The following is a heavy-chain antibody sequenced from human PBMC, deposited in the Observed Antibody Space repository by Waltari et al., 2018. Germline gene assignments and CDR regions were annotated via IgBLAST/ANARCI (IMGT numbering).Heavy chain of an antibody. V-gene: IGHV1-2*02. Sequence: QVQLVQSGAEVKKPGASVKVSCKASGNSFTGHYIHWVRQAPGQGLEWMGWSNPNRGGTMYGEKFQGRVTMTRDTSITTLYMELSSLRSDDTAVYYCARVWFHSGLDYWGQGTLVTVSS. D-gene: IGHD6-19*01. CDR1: GNSFTGHY. CDR3: ARVWFHSGLDY. J-gene: IGHJ4*02. CDR2: SNPNRGGT.